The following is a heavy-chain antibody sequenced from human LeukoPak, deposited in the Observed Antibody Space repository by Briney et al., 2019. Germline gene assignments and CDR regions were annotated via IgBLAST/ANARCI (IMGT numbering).Heavy chain of an antibody. V-gene: IGHV3-23*01. D-gene: IGHD3-22*01. Sequence: TGGSLRLSCAASGFTFSSYAMSWVRQAPGKGLEWVSAISGSGGSTYYADSVKGRFTISRDNSKNTLYLQMNSLRAEDTAVYYCAKPLTYDSSGYYLHWGQGTLVTVSS. CDR1: GFTFSSYA. CDR2: ISGSGGST. CDR3: AKPLTYDSSGYYLH. J-gene: IGHJ4*02.